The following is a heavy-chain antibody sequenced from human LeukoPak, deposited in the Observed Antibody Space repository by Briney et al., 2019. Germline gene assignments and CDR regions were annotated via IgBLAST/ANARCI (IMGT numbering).Heavy chain of an antibody. D-gene: IGHD1-14*01. CDR3: ASKGRDGPNRLGYYYYYMDV. CDR1: GGSISSSTSY. CDR2: IYYSGST. J-gene: IGHJ6*03. Sequence: SETLSLTCTVSGGSISSSTSYWGWIRQPPGKGLEWIGSIYYSGSTYYNPSLKSRVTISVDTSKNQFSLKLSSVTAADTAVYYCASKGRDGPNRLGYYYYYMDVWGKGTTVTVSS. V-gene: IGHV4-39*07.